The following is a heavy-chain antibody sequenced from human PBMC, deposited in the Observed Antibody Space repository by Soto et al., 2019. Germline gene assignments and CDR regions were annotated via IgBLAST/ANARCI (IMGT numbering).Heavy chain of an antibody. CDR2: ISYDGSNK. Sequence: QVQLVESGGGVVQPGRSLRLSCAASGFTFSSYGMHWVRQAPGKGLEWVAVISYDGSNKYYADSVKGRFTISRDNSKNTLYLQMNSLRAEDTAVYSCAKAGSVDYWGQGTLVTVSS. D-gene: IGHD3-10*01. CDR3: AKAGSVDY. V-gene: IGHV3-30*18. CDR1: GFTFSSYG. J-gene: IGHJ4*02.